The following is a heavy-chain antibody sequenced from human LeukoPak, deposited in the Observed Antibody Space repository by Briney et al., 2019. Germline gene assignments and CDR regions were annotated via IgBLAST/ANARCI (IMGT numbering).Heavy chain of an antibody. J-gene: IGHJ5*02. CDR2: ISTYTGIT. CDR1: GYNFISFG. CDR3: ARDSDYGGTGYGDWLDP. D-gene: IGHD4-23*01. Sequence: VASVKLSCKASGYNFISFGVSWVRQAPGQGLEWMGWISTYTGITHYAEKFQGRVTMTADTSTATAYMELKSLTYDDTAIYYCARDSDYGGTGYGDWLDPWGQGALVIVSS. V-gene: IGHV1-18*01.